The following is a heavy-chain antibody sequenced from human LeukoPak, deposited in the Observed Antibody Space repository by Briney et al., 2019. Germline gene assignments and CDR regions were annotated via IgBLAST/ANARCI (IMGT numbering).Heavy chain of an antibody. CDR1: GFNFRAYG. V-gene: IGHV3-64*01. J-gene: IGHJ4*02. CDR2: ISADGGTT. Sequence: GGSLRLSCAASGFNFRAYGMHWVRQAPGQGLGYVAAISADGGTTWHSNSVNGRFTISRDTSKNTLYLQMGRLKTEDTALYYCARGRGGPPFDYWGQGILVTVSS. CDR3: ARGRGGPPFDY. D-gene: IGHD3-10*01.